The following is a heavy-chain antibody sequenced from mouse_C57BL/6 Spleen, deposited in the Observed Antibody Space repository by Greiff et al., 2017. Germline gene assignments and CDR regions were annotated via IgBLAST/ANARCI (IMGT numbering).Heavy chain of an antibody. V-gene: IGHV1-50*01. CDR1: GYTFTSYW. Sequence: VQLQQPGAELVKPGASVKLSCKASGYTFTSYWMQWVKQRPGQGLEWIGEIDPSDSYTNYNQKFKGKATLTVDTSSSTAYMQLSSLTSEDSAVYYCASQKDYFDYWGQGTTLTVSS. CDR3: ASQKDYFDY. J-gene: IGHJ2*01. CDR2: IDPSDSYT.